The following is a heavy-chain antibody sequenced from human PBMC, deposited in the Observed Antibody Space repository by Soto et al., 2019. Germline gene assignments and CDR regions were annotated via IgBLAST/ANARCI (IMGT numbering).Heavy chain of an antibody. CDR1: GYPFTGYY. D-gene: IGHD6-13*01. Sequence: ASVQVSCTASGYPFTGYYMHWVRQAPGQGLEWMGWINPNSGGTNYAQKFQGWVTMTRDTSISTAYVELSRLRSDDTAVYYCARSTFFRTSIAAAGWFDSWGQGTLVTVSS. CDR3: ARSTFFRTSIAAAGWFDS. J-gene: IGHJ5*01. V-gene: IGHV1-2*04. CDR2: INPNSGGT.